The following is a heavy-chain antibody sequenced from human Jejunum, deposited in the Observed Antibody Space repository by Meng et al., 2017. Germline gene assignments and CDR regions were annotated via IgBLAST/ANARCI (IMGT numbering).Heavy chain of an antibody. V-gene: IGHV3-74*01. Sequence: GESLKISCAASGFTFSNHWMHWVRQDTGKGLVWVSQISPDGTSKTYADSVKGRFTISRDNAKSTVYLHMTSLRAEDTALYYCARTRLVGSLNHFDYWGQGTLVTVSS. CDR3: ARTRLVGSLNHFDY. CDR2: ISPDGTSK. D-gene: IGHD3-16*01. CDR1: GFTFSNHW. J-gene: IGHJ4*02.